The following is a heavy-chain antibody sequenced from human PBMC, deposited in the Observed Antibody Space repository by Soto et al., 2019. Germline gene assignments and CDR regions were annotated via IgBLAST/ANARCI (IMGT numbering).Heavy chain of an antibody. Sequence: GCSLGLGSAACRVTVSSYEMNWVRQAPGKGLEWVSYISSSGSTIYYADSVKGRFTISRDNAKNSLYLQMNSLRAEDTAVYYCARAPSLLCLDWGQGTLVTVSS. CDR3: ARAPSLLCLD. D-gene: IGHD3-10*02. CDR2: ISSSGSTI. V-gene: IGHV3-48*03. J-gene: IGHJ4*02. CDR1: RVTVSSYE.